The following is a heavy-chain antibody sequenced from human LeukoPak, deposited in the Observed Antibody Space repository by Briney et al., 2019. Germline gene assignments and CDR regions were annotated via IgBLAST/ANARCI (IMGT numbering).Heavy chain of an antibody. D-gene: IGHD6-13*01. CDR1: GGSFSGYY. J-gene: IGHJ5*02. V-gene: IGHV4-34*01. CDR3: ARGSSSWYSNWFDP. CDR2: INHSGST. Sequence: PSETLSLTCAVYGGSFSGYYWSWIRQPPGKGLEWIGEINHSGSTNYNPSLKSRVTISVDTSKNQFSLKLNSVTATDTAVYYCARGSSSWYSNWFDPWGQGILVTVSS.